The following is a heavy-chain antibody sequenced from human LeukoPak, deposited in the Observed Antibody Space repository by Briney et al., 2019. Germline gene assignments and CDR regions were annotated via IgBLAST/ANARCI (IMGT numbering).Heavy chain of an antibody. J-gene: IGHJ6*02. D-gene: IGHD6-19*01. Sequence: SETLSLTCTVSGGSISSYYWSWLRQPPGKGLEWIGYIYYSGSTNYNPSLKSRVTISVDTSKNQFSLKLSSVTAADTAVYYCARYQPAVAGTTTGMDVWGQGTTVTVSS. CDR3: ARYQPAVAGTTTGMDV. CDR2: IYYSGST. V-gene: IGHV4-59*01. CDR1: GGSISSYY.